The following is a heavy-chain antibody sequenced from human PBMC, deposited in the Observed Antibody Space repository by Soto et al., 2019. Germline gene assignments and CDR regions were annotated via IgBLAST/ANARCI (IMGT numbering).Heavy chain of an antibody. CDR2: ISGSSGST. V-gene: IGHV3-23*01. Sequence: EVQLLDSGGGLVQPGGSLRLSCVASGFTFSNYAMGWVRQAPGKGLEWVSTISGSSGSTNYADSVKGRFTISRDNSKNTVFLQMNSLRAEDTAVYYCAKLPLRLYYFHYWGQGTLVTVSS. CDR1: GFTFSNYA. J-gene: IGHJ4*02. CDR3: AKLPLRLYYFHY.